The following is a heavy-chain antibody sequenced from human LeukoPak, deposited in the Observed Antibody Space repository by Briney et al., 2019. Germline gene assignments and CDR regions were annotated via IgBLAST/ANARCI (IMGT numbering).Heavy chain of an antibody. D-gene: IGHD3-10*01. CDR1: GGSFSGYY. V-gene: IGHV4-34*01. J-gene: IGHJ4*02. CDR3: ARGLFGSGSYYNGFDY. CDR2: INHSGST. Sequence: PSETLSLTCAVYGGSFSGYYWSWIRQPPGKGLEWIGEINHSGSTNYNPSLKSRVTISVDTSKNQFSLKLSSVAAADTAVYYCARGLFGSGSYYNGFDYWGQGTLVTVS.